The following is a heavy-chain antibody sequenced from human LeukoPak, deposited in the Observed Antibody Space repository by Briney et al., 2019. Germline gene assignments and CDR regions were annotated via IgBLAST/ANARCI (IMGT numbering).Heavy chain of an antibody. D-gene: IGHD1-26*01. CDR2: IKQDGSEK. V-gene: IGHV3-7*01. CDR3: ARGGPTKGNWFDP. Sequence: GGSLRLSCAASGFTFSSYWMSWVRQAPGKGLEWVANIKQDGSEKYYVDSVKGRFTISRDNAKNSLYLQMNSLRAEDTAVYYCARGGPTKGNWFDPWGQGTLVTASS. J-gene: IGHJ5*02. CDR1: GFTFSSYW.